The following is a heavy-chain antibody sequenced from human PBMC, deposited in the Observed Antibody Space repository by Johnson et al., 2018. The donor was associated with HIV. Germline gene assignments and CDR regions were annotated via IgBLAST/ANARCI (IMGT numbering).Heavy chain of an antibody. J-gene: IGHJ3*02. CDR1: GFTFDDYG. CDR2: INWNGGST. D-gene: IGHD1-7*01. Sequence: VQLVESGGGVVRPGGSLRLSCAASGFTFDDYGMSWVRQAPGKGLEWVSGINWNGGSTGYADSVKGRFTISRDNAKNSLYLQMNSLRAEDTALYYCARPPEGSDNLNYEVDDAFDIWGQGTMVTVSS. V-gene: IGHV3-20*04. CDR3: ARPPEGSDNLNYEVDDAFDI.